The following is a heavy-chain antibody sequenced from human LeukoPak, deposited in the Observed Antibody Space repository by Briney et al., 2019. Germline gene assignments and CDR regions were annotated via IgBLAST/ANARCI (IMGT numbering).Heavy chain of an antibody. CDR1: GYTFTSYD. D-gene: IGHD2-15*01. CDR3: ARALPHGYCSGGSCYYYGMDV. Sequence: ASVKVSCKASGYTFTSYDINWVRQAPGQGLEWMGWMNPNSGNTGYAQKFQGRVTMTRNTSISTAYMELSSLRSEDTAVYYCARALPHGYCSGGSCYYYGMDVWGQGATVTVSS. J-gene: IGHJ6*02. V-gene: IGHV1-8*01. CDR2: MNPNSGNT.